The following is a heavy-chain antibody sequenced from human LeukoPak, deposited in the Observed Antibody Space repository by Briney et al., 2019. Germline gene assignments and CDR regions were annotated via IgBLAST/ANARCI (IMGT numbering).Heavy chain of an antibody. J-gene: IGHJ5*02. CDR2: IIPIFGTA. CDR1: GGTFSSYA. Sequence: SVKVSCKASGGTFSSYAISWVRQAPGQGPEWMGGIIPIFGTANYAQKFQGRVTITADESTSTAYMELSSLRSEDTAVDYCAREFLEWLSWFDPWGQGTLVTVSS. V-gene: IGHV1-69*13. D-gene: IGHD3-3*01. CDR3: AREFLEWLSWFDP.